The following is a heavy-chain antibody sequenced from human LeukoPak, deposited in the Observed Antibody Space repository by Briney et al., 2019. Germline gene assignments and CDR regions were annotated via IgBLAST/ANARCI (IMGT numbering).Heavy chain of an antibody. CDR2: ISGSGGST. V-gene: IGHV3-23*01. J-gene: IGHJ6*02. D-gene: IGHD2-2*01. CDR3: AKKESRYCSSTSCLIGMDV. CDR1: GFTFRNYA. Sequence: GGSLRLSCAASGFTFRNYAMSWVRQAPGKGLEWVSAISGSGGSTYYADSVKGRFTISRDNSKNTLYLQMNTLRAEDTAVYYCAKKESRYCSSTSCLIGMDVWGQGTTVTVSS.